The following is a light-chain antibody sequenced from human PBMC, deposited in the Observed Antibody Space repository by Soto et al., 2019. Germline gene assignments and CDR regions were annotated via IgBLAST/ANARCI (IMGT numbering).Light chain of an antibody. CDR3: QQSYSTIRT. J-gene: IGKJ1*01. V-gene: IGKV1-39*01. CDR1: QSIISY. Sequence: DLRMTQSPSSLSASIGDRVTIACRASQSIISYLNWYQQKPGKAPKLLIYAASSLQSGVPSSFSGSGSGTDFTLTISSLQPEDSATYYCQQSYSTIRTFGQGTKVDIK. CDR2: AAS.